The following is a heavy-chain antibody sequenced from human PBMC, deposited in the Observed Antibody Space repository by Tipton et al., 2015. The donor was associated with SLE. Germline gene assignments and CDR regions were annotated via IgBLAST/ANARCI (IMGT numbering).Heavy chain of an antibody. D-gene: IGHD4-17*01. J-gene: IGHJ6*02. CDR2: IYPSGIT. CDR3: ARTRDGDYVYYYYGMDV. Sequence: TLSLTCTVSGGSISGHYWSWIRQSPGKGLEWIGYIYPSGITNYNPSLKSRATISMDTSKNQFSLRLSSVTAADTAVYYCARTRDGDYVYYYYGMDVWGQGTTVTVSS. CDR1: GGSISGHY. V-gene: IGHV4-4*08.